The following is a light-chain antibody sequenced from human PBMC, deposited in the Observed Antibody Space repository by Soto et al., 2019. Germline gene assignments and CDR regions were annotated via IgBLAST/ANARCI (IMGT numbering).Light chain of an antibody. V-gene: IGKV3-15*01. CDR3: QQYYKWPPFT. J-gene: IGKJ3*01. CDR2: GAS. Sequence: EIVMTQSPATLSLSPGERATLSCRASESVSSNLAWYQQKAGQAPRLLIYGASTRATGIPARFSGSGSGTEFTLTISSLQSEDFVLYYCQQYYKWPPFTFGPGTKVDI. CDR1: ESVSSN.